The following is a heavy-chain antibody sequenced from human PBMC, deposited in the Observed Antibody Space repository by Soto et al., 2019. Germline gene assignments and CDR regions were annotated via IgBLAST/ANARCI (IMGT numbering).Heavy chain of an antibody. CDR2: IYWDEDK. CDR1: GFSLSNRGVG. V-gene: IGHV2-5*02. J-gene: IGHJ4*02. D-gene: IGHD3-10*02. Sequence: QITLKESGPTLVKPTQTLTLTCTFSGFSLSNRGVGVGWIRQPPGKALEWLGFIYWDEDKRYSPSLKSRLTITKDTSKSQVVLTMTNMDPVDTATYYCAHVFTSLAPFDSWGQGTLVTVSA. CDR3: AHVFTSLAPFDS.